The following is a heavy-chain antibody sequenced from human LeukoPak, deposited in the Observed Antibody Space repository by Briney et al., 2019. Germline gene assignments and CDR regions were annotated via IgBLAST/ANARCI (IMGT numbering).Heavy chain of an antibody. CDR1: GFTFSSYA. Sequence: GRSLRLSCAASGFTFSSYAMHWVRQAPGKGLEWVSAISGSGGSTYYADSVKGRFTISRDNSKNTLYLQMNSLRAEDTAVYYCAKEYRWELLFYFDYWGQGTLVTVSS. CDR3: AKEYRWELLFYFDY. J-gene: IGHJ4*02. CDR2: ISGSGGST. D-gene: IGHD1-26*01. V-gene: IGHV3-23*01.